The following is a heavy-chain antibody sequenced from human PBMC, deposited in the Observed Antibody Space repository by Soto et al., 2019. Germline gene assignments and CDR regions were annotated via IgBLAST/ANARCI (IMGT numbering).Heavy chain of an antibody. V-gene: IGHV1-46*01. CDR3: ARGGHVVVVTADLDY. CDR1: GDTFTEYY. D-gene: IGHD2-21*02. J-gene: IGHJ4*02. Sequence: QVQLMQSGAEVKKPGASVKVSCKASGDTFTEYYIHWVRQAPGQGLEWMGTVNPSGGHTTYAQHVLGRVTRTRDTSTSTLYMELTSLTSEDTAVYYCARGGHVVVVTADLDYWGQGTLVTVSS. CDR2: VNPSGGHT.